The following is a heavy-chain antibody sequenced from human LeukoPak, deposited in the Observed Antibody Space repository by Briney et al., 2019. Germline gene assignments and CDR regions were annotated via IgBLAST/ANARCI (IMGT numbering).Heavy chain of an antibody. D-gene: IGHD6-13*01. CDR2: MSATGNT. CDR1: GFTFRSYS. CDR3: AKEDGRGSSFDS. V-gene: IGHV3-23*01. J-gene: IGHJ4*02. Sequence: GGSLRLSCAGSGFTFRSYSMSWVRQAPGKGLEWVSVMSATGNTFYAESMMGRFTISRDNSDNTLFLQMDSLGVSDTAIYYCAKEDGRGSSFDSWGQGTLVTVSS.